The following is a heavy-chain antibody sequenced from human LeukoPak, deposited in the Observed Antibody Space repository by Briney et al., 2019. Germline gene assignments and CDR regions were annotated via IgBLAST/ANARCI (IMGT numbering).Heavy chain of an antibody. J-gene: IGHJ5*02. CDR1: GGSMTFYY. CDR3: VRAKISAAGVWLFDP. V-gene: IGHV4-4*07. D-gene: IGHD6-13*01. Sequence: SDTLSLTCSVSGGSMTFYYWGWVRQPAGKGLEWIGRLYTSGSTKFNPSLQSRVTMSVDTSKNQFSLNLTSVTAADTAVYYCVRAKISAAGVWLFDPWGQGTLITVSS. CDR2: LYTSGST.